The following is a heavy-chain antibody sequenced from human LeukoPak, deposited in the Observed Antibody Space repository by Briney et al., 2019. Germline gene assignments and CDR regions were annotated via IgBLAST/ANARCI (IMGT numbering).Heavy chain of an antibody. J-gene: IGHJ3*02. V-gene: IGHV3-23*01. CDR1: GFTFSSYA. D-gene: IGHD3-3*01. CDR3: ASFGVVLHDAFDI. CDR2: ISGSGGST. Sequence: GGSLRLSCAASGFTFSSYAMSWVRQAPGKGLEWVSAISGSGGSTYYADSVKGRFTISRDNAKNSLYLQMNSLRAEDTAVYYCASFGVVLHDAFDIWGQGTMVTVSS.